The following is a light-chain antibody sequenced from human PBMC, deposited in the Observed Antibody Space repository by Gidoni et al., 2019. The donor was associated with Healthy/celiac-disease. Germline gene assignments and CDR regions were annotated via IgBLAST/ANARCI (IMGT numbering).Light chain of an antibody. Sequence: DIQLTQSPSFLSASVGDRVTITCRASQGISSYLAWYQQKPGKAPKLLIYAASTLQSGVPSSFSGSGSGTEFTLTISSLQPEDFATYYCQQRNSYPPTFGQGTRLEIK. V-gene: IGKV1-9*01. J-gene: IGKJ5*01. CDR1: QGISSY. CDR2: AAS. CDR3: QQRNSYPPT.